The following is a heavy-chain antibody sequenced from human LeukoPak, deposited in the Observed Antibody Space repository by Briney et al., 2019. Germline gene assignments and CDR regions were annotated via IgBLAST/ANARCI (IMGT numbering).Heavy chain of an antibody. CDR2: ISYDGSNK. Sequence: GGSLRLSCAASGFTFSSYGMHWVRQAPGKGLEWVAVISYDGSNKYSADSVKGRFTISRDNSKNTLYLQMNSLRAEDTAVYYCAKEGVGYDYVWGSYRYFDYWGQGTLVTVSS. J-gene: IGHJ4*02. CDR3: AKEGVGYDYVWGSYRYFDY. V-gene: IGHV3-30*18. D-gene: IGHD3-16*02. CDR1: GFTFSSYG.